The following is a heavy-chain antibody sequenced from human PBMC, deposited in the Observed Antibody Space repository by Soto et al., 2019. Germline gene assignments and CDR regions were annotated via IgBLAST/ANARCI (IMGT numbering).Heavy chain of an antibody. V-gene: IGHV3-23*01. J-gene: IGHJ6*02. D-gene: IGHD3-10*01. CDR1: GFTFSNYA. CDR3: AKDLNGSGSFTSYYHYGMDV. CDR2: ISGSGRNT. Sequence: EVQMLESGGGLVHPGGSLRLSCAASGFTFSNYAMNWVRQAPGKGLEWVSSISGSGRNTYYADSVKGRLPISRDSSKNTLYLQMNSLRVEDTGVYYCAKDLNGSGSFTSYYHYGMDVWGQGTTVTVSS.